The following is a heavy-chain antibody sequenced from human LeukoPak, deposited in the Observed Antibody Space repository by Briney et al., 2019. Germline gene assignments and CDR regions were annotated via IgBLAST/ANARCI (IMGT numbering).Heavy chain of an antibody. Sequence: GGSLRLSCVTSGFTFSNYEMSWVRQAPGKGLEWVSGVSGRGGATYYRDSVRGRFSISRDNSKNTLYLQMESLRAEDTAVYYCARVSSSSVDYFDYWGQGTLVTVSS. CDR2: VSGRGGAT. CDR3: ARVSSSSVDYFDY. V-gene: IGHV3-23*01. D-gene: IGHD6-6*01. J-gene: IGHJ4*02. CDR1: GFTFSNYE.